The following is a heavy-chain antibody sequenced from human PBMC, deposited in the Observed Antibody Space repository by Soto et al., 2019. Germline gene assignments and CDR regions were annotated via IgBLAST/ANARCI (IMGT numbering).Heavy chain of an antibody. Sequence: QVQLQESGPGLVKPSGTLSLTCAVSSGSISSSNWWSWVRQPPGKGLEGIGEIYHSGSTNYNPSLKSRITISVDKTKKQSSLQLSSVAAADTAVYYCARALTTVTTAGGVSFDYWGQGTLVTVSS. CDR3: ARALTTVTTAGGVSFDY. CDR2: IYHSGST. D-gene: IGHD4-17*01. J-gene: IGHJ4*02. CDR1: SGSISSSNW. V-gene: IGHV4-4*02.